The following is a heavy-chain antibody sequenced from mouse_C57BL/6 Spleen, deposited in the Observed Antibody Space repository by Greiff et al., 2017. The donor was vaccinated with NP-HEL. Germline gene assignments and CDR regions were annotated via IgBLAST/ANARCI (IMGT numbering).Heavy chain of an antibody. J-gene: IGHJ2*01. CDR2: IDPEDGDT. CDR1: GYNIKDYY. V-gene: IGHV14-2*01. D-gene: IGHD2-3*01. CDR3: ARCLYDGYDY. Sequence: EVQLQQSGAELVKPGASVKLSCTASGYNIKDYYMHWVKQRTEQGLEWIGRIDPEDGDTKYDPKFQGKATITADSSSNTAYLQLSSLTSEDAAVYYCARCLYDGYDYWGQGTTLTVSS.